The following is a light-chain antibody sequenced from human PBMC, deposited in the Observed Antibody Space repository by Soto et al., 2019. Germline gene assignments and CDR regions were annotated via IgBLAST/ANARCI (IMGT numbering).Light chain of an antibody. CDR2: GAS. Sequence: EIVMTQSPATRSGSPGEGATLSCRASQSVSSKLAWYQQKPGQAPRLLIYGASTRATGIPARFSGSGSGTEFTLTISSLQSEDYAVYFCQQYIRWPLTFGGGTKVDIK. CDR3: QQYIRWPLT. J-gene: IGKJ4*01. CDR1: QSVSSK. V-gene: IGKV3-15*01.